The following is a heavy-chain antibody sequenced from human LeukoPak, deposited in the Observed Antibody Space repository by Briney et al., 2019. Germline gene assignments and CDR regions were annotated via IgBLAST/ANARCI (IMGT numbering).Heavy chain of an antibody. CDR2: IIPIFGTA. J-gene: IGHJ6*03. V-gene: IGHV1-69*13. CDR3: ASQNPLEYSSSSRYYYMDV. CDR1: GGTFSSYA. D-gene: IGHD6-6*01. Sequence: VKVSCKASGGTFSSYAISWVRQAPGQGPEWMGGIIPIFGTANYAQKFQGRVTITADESTSTAYVELSSLRSEDTAVYYCASQNPLEYSSSSRYYYMDVWGKGTTVTVSS.